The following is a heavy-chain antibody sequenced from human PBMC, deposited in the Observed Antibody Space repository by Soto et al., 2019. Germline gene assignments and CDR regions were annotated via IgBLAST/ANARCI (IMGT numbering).Heavy chain of an antibody. Sequence: QVQLQESGPGLVKPSETLSLTCTVSGGSISSYYWSWIRQPAGKGLEWIGRIYTSGSTNYNPSLKSRVTMSVDTSKNQFSLKLSSVTAADTAVYYCVGTNPMTGYYYYYYGMDVWGQGTTVTVSS. CDR3: VGTNPMTGYYYYYYGMDV. D-gene: IGHD7-27*01. V-gene: IGHV4-4*07. J-gene: IGHJ6*02. CDR2: IYTSGST. CDR1: GGSISSYY.